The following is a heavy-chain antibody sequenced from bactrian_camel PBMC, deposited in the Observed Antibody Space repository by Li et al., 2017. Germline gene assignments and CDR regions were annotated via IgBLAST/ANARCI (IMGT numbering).Heavy chain of an antibody. Sequence: DVQLVESGGGPVQAGGSLRLSCATSGFTFSHNHMSWVRQVPGQELEWVSSFTVDDYTYYADSVKGRFTISRDNAKTTVYLQMNNAKSEDTALYYCATANMGWSHFDYWGQGTQVTVS. J-gene: IGHJ6*01. CDR3: ATANMGWSHFDY. CDR2: FTVDDYT. V-gene: IGHV3S10*01. D-gene: IGHD5*01. CDR1: GFTFSHNH.